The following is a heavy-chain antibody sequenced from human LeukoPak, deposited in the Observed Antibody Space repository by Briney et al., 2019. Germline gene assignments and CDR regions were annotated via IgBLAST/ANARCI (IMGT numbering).Heavy chain of an antibody. Sequence: PGRSLRLSCAASGFTFSSYAMHWVRQAPGKGLEWVAVISYDGSNKYYADSVKGRFTISRDNSKNTLYLQMNSLRAEDTAVYYCAKDRTYYGSGPFQHWGQGTLVTVSS. V-gene: IGHV3-30*04. CDR1: GFTFSSYA. CDR3: AKDRTYYGSGPFQH. D-gene: IGHD3-10*01. J-gene: IGHJ1*01. CDR2: ISYDGSNK.